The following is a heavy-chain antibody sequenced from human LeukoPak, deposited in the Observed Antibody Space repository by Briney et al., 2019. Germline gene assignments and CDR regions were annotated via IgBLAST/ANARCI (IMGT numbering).Heavy chain of an antibody. V-gene: IGHV4-4*07. CDR3: ARESGVYYFDY. D-gene: IGHD1-26*01. J-gene: IGHJ4*02. CDR2: IYSTGTT. CDR1: GGSISNYY. Sequence: SETLSLTCTVSGGSISNYYWSWIRQPAGKGLEWIGRIYSTGTTDSSPSLKSRVTISVDTSKNQFSLKLSSVTAADTAVYYCARESGVYYFDYWGQGTLVTVSS.